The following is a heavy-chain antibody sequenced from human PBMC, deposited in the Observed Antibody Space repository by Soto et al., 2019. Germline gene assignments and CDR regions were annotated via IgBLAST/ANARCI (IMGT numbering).Heavy chain of an antibody. CDR1: GFSFSGSA. J-gene: IGHJ4*02. D-gene: IGHD6-6*01. CDR3: TRVASDSSSSFFVY. CDR2: IRSRANSYAT. Sequence: EVQLVESGGGLVQSGGSLKLSCAASGFSFSGSAVHWVRQASGKGLEWVGRIRSRANSYATTYSESVKGRLTISRDDSKNTADLQLNSMKTEDTAVYYCTRVASDSSSSFFVYWGPGTLVTVSS. V-gene: IGHV3-73*01.